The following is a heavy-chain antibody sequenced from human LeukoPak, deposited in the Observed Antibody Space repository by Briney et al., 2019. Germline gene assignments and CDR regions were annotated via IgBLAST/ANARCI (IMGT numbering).Heavy chain of an antibody. J-gene: IGHJ3*02. CDR3: ARVITGTTGYDAFDI. Sequence: SETLSLTCTVSGGSISSGGYYWSWIRQPAGKGLEWIGRIYDSGSTNYNPSLKSRVTISVDTSKNQFSLKLSSVTAADTAVYYCARVITGTTGYDAFDIWGQGTMVTVSS. V-gene: IGHV4-61*02. CDR1: GGSISSGGYY. CDR2: IYDSGST. D-gene: IGHD1-7*01.